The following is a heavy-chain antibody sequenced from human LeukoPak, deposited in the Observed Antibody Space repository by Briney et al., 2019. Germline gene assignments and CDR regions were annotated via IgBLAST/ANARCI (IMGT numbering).Heavy chain of an antibody. CDR1: GYTFTDYY. CDR2: INPYSGGT. D-gene: IGHD4-17*01. CDR3: ASTVTRYYYMDV. J-gene: IGHJ6*03. V-gene: IGHV1-2*02. Sequence: ASVKVSCKASGYTFTDYYMHWVRQAPGQGLEWMGWINPYSGGTNYEQKFQGRVTMTRDTSISTAYMELSRLRSDDTAVYYCASTVTRYYYMDVWGKGTTVTVSS.